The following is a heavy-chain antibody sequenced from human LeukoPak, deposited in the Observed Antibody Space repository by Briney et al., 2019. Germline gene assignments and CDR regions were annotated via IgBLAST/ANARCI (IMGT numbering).Heavy chain of an antibody. D-gene: IGHD2-15*01. CDR1: GGSFSGYY. J-gene: IGHJ2*01. Sequence: ETLSLTCAVYGGSFSGYYWSWIRQPPGKGLEWIGEINHSGSTNYNPSLKSRVTISVDTSKNQFSLELSSVTAADTAVYYCARRRVVVVAATVPSLKRYWYFDLWGRGTLATVSS. V-gene: IGHV4-34*01. CDR3: ARRRVVVVAATVPSLKRYWYFDL. CDR2: INHSGST.